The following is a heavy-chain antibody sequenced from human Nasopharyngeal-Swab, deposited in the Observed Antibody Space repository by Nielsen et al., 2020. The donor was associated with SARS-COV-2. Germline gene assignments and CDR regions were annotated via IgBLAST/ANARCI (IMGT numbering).Heavy chain of an antibody. J-gene: IGHJ6*02. Sequence: WIRQPPGKGLEWVGRIKSKTDGGTTDYAAPVKGRFTISRDDSKNTLYLQMNSLKTEDTAVYYCTTNLGGHITTFGVVIIRGYYYYGMDVWGQGTTVTVSS. CDR2: IKSKTDGGTT. D-gene: IGHD3-3*01. CDR3: TTNLGGHITTFGVVIIRGYYYYGMDV. V-gene: IGHV3-15*01.